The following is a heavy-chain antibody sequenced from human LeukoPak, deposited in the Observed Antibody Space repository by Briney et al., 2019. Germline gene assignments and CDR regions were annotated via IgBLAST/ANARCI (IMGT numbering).Heavy chain of an antibody. CDR3: AKEVGDTVAVVARYEPLFDY. CDR2: ISYDGGYK. V-gene: IGHV3-30*18. J-gene: IGHJ4*02. CDR1: GFTFSSYG. Sequence: GGSLRLSCAASGFTFSSYGMHWVRQAPGKGLEWVAIISYDGGYKYYADSVKGRFTISRDNSKNTQWLQMNSLRAEDTAVYYCAKEVGDTVAVVARYEPLFDYWGQGTLVTVSS. D-gene: IGHD2-15*01.